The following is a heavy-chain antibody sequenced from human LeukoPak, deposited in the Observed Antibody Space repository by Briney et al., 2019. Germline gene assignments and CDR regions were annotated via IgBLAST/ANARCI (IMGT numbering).Heavy chain of an antibody. CDR2: IYTSGST. D-gene: IGHD2-21*02. V-gene: IGHV4-61*09. J-gene: IGHJ5*02. Sequence: PSETLSLTCTVSGGSISSGSYYWSWIRQPAGKGLEWIGHIYTSGSTNYNPSLKSRVTISVDTSKNQFSLKLSSVTAADTAVYYCARGAHIVVVTAISPGWFDPWGQGTLVTVSS. CDR3: ARGAHIVVVTAISPGWFDP. CDR1: GGSISSGSYY.